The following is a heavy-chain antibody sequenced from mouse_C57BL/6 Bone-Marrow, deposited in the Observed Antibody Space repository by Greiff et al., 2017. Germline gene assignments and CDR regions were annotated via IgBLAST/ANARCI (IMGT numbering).Heavy chain of an antibody. D-gene: IGHD2-4*01. J-gene: IGHJ2*01. Sequence: QVQLKVSGAELVKPGASVKLSCKASGYIFTEYTIHWVKQRSGQGLEWLGWFYPGSGSIKYNERFKDKATLTADKSSNTVYMELSRLTSEDSAVYCCARHERYYDYEGYFDYWGQGTTLTVSS. CDR2: FYPGSGSI. CDR1: GYIFTEYT. V-gene: IGHV1-62-2*01. CDR3: ARHERYYDYEGYFDY.